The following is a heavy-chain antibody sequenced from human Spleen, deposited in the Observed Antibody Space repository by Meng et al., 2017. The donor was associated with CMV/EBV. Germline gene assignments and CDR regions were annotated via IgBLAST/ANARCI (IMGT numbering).Heavy chain of an antibody. CDR2: ISYDGSNK. V-gene: IGHV3-30-3*01. CDR3: ARGGGEY. CDR1: GFPFSGHA. D-gene: IGHD2/OR15-2a*01. J-gene: IGHJ4*02. Sequence: GGSLRLSCAASGFPFSGHAMHWVRQAPGKGLEWVAVISYDGSNKYYADSVRGRFTISRDNSKNSLYLQMTSLKVEDTAVYYCARGGGEYWGQGILVTVSS.